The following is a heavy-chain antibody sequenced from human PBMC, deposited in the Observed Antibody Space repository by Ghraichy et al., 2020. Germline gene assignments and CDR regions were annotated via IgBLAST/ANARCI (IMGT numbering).Heavy chain of an antibody. J-gene: IGHJ5*02. V-gene: IGHV3-21*01. Sequence: GGSLRLSCAASGFTFSSYSMNWVRQAPGKGLECVSSISSSSSNIYYADSVKGRFTISRDNAKKSLYLQMNSLRAEDTAVYYCARDSGSNYPAAWCQGTLVTVSS. CDR3: ARDSGSNYPAA. D-gene: IGHD5-24*01. CDR1: GFTFSSYS. CDR2: ISSSSSNI.